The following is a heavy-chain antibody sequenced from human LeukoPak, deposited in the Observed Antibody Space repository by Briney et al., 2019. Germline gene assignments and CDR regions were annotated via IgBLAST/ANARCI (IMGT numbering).Heavy chain of an antibody. D-gene: IGHD3-22*01. Sequence: SETLSLTCTVCGGSISTYSWSWIRQPPGKGLEWIGYIYYSGDTNYNPSLNSRVTISVDTSKNQFSLKLSSVTAADTAVYYCAGNYYDSSGPFSWSQGTLVTVSS. CDR1: GGSISTYS. CDR3: AGNYYDSSGPFS. CDR2: IYYSGDT. V-gene: IGHV4-59*01. J-gene: IGHJ4*02.